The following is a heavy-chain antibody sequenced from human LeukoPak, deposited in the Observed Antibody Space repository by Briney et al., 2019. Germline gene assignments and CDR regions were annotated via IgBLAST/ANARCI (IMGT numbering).Heavy chain of an antibody. CDR3: ARNNGMDV. Sequence: PGGSLRLSCAASGSTLSNHWMTWVRQVPGRGPEWVANVNRDGSETYYLDSVKGRFTISKDNAKNSLYPQMNSLRAEDTALYHCARNNGMDVWGQGTTVIVSS. CDR1: GSTLSNHW. V-gene: IGHV3-7*03. CDR2: VNRDGSET. J-gene: IGHJ6*02.